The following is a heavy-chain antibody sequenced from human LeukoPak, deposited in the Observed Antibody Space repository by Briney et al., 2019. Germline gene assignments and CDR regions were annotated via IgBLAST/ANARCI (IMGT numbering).Heavy chain of an antibody. D-gene: IGHD2-2*02. Sequence: ASVKVSCKASGYTFTGYYMHWVRQAPGQGLEWMGWISAYNGNTNYAQKLQGRVTMTTDTSTSTAYMELRSLRSDDTAVYYCARDGRDIVVVPAAIPDWFDPWGQGTLVTVSS. CDR3: ARDGRDIVVVPAAIPDWFDP. CDR1: GYTFTGYY. J-gene: IGHJ5*02. CDR2: ISAYNGNT. V-gene: IGHV1-18*04.